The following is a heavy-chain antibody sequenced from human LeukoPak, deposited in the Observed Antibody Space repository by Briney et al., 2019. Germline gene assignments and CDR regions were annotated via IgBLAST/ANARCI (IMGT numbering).Heavy chain of an antibody. CDR2: IYYTGST. V-gene: IGHV4-59*12. J-gene: IGHJ4*02. CDR1: GGSITSSY. D-gene: IGHD2/OR15-2a*01. Sequence: SQTLSLTCTVSGGSITSSYWSWIRQPPGKGLEWIGYIYYTGSTNYNPSLKSRVTMSVDASKKQFSLNLSSVTAADTAVYYCARGEELSMTDDYWGQGTLVTVS. CDR3: ARGEELSMTDDY.